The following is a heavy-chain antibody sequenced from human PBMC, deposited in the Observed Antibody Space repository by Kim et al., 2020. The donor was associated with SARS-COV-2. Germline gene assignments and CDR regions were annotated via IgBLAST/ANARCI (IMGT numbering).Heavy chain of an antibody. CDR2: IKEDGTKK. CDR3: ARDSPGYGGYDW. J-gene: IGHJ4*02. Sequence: GGSLRLSCAASGFTFKTYWMTWVRQAPGKGLEWVGNIKEDGTKKYYKDSVEGQFTISRDNAKNSLYLQINRLRAEDTAVYYCARDSPGYGGYDWWGQGTLVTISS. V-gene: IGHV3-7*03. D-gene: IGHD5-12*01. CDR1: GFTFKTYW.